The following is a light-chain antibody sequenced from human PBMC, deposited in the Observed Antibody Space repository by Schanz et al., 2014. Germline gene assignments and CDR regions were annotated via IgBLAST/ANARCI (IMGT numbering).Light chain of an antibody. CDR3: MQSIQLPRT. J-gene: IGKJ2*01. CDR2: ELS. V-gene: IGKV2D-29*01. Sequence: DIVMTQTPLSLSVTPGQTASISCKSSQGLLHSDGKTYLYWYLWKSGQPPHLLIYELSSRFSGVPNRFSGSGSGTHFTLNISRVEAEDVGIYYCMQSIQLPRTFGQGTKLEIK. CDR1: QGLLHSDGKTY.